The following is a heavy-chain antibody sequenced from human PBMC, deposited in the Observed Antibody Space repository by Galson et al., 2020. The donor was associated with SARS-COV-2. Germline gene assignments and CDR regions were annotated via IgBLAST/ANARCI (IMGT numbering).Heavy chain of an antibody. CDR1: GGSISSDNW. CDR2: IYHSGTT. J-gene: IGHJ5*01. CDR3: PRPKTGPQLDS. D-gene: IGHD7-27*01. V-gene: IGHV4-4*02. Sequence: SETLSLTCAVSGGSISSDNWWSWVRQPPGKGLEWIGDIYHSGTTNYNPSLKSRVTISVDKSKNQFSLNLKSVTAADTAVYFCPRPKTGPQLDSWGQGTLVTVS.